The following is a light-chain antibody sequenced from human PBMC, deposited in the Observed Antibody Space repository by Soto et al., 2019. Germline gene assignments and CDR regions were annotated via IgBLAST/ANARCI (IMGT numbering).Light chain of an antibody. CDR3: QQRSNWPIT. V-gene: IGKV3-15*01. CDR1: QSVSSN. Sequence: EIVMTQSPATLSVSPGERATLSCRASQSVSSNLAWYQQKPGQAPRLLIYDASNRATGIPARFSGSGSGTEFTLTISSLQSEDFAVYYCQQRSNWPITFGQGTRLEIK. J-gene: IGKJ5*01. CDR2: DAS.